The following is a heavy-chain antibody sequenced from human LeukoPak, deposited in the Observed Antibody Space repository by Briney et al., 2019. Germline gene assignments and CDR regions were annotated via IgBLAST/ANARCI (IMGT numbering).Heavy chain of an antibody. CDR2: IYYSGST. V-gene: IGHV4-39*01. CDR3: ARVDGTAVSARGDFFDS. Sequence: SETLSLTCSVSGGSISSNGYYWAWIRQPPGKGLEWIASIYYSGSTYYNASLKNRVTISVDRSKNQFSLKMTSVTVTDTAVYSCARVDGTAVSARGDFFDSWGQGILVTVSS. J-gene: IGHJ4*02. CDR1: GGSISSNGYY. D-gene: IGHD6-19*01.